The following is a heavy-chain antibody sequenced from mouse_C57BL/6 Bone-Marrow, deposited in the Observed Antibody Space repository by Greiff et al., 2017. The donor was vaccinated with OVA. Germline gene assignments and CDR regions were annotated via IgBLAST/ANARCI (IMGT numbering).Heavy chain of an antibody. CDR1: GFTFSDAW. CDR2: IRNKANNHAT. D-gene: IGHD1-1*02. J-gene: IGHJ1*03. CDR3: TRLWEGWYFDV. V-gene: IGHV6-6*01. Sequence: EVQGVESGGGLVQPGGSMKLSCAASGFTFSDAWMDWVRQSPEKGLEWVAEIRNKANNHATYYAESVKGRFTISRDDSKSSVYLQMNSLRAEDTGIYYCTRLWEGWYFDVWGTGTTVTVSS.